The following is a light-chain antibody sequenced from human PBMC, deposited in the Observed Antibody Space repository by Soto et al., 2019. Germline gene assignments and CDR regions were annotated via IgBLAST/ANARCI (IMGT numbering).Light chain of an antibody. Sequence: DIQMTQSPSSLSASVGDRVTITCQASQDISNYLNWYQQKPGKAPKLLIYDASNLETGVPSRFSGMGPGKNFTFSITTLKPEDIATYYCQQDDNLPFTFGEGTKLEIK. CDR2: DAS. J-gene: IGKJ2*01. V-gene: IGKV1-33*01. CDR1: QDISNY. CDR3: QQDDNLPFT.